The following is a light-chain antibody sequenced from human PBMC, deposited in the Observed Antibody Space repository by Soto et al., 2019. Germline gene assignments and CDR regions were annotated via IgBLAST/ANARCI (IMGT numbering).Light chain of an antibody. CDR2: EVS. CDR1: SSDVGAYNY. J-gene: IGLJ2*01. CDR3: SSYTSSNTLV. V-gene: IGLV2-14*01. Sequence: QSALTQPASVSGSPGQSITISCTGTSSDVGAYNYVSWYQQHPGKATKLMIFEVSDRPSGVSNRFSGSKSGNTASLTISWLQAEDEADYYGSSYTSSNTLVFGGGTKLTVL.